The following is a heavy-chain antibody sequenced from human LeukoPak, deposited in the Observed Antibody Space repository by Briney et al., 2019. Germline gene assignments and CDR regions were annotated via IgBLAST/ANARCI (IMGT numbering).Heavy chain of an antibody. Sequence: VASVKVSCKTSGYTFTNYDINWVRQATGQGLEWMGWMNPNSGNTGYAQKFQGRVTITRDTSISTAYMELSSLRSEDTAVYYCATLITTRPYWGQGTLVTVSS. CDR3: ATLITTRPY. J-gene: IGHJ4*02. CDR2: MNPNSGNT. CDR1: GYTFTNYD. D-gene: IGHD3-16*01. V-gene: IGHV1-8*03.